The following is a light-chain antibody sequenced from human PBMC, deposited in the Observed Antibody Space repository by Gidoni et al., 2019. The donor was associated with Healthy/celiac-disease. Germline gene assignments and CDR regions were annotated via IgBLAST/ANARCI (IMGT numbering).Light chain of an antibody. Sequence: DIQMTQSPSSLSASVGDRVTITCRTSQSVSSCLNWYQQKPGKAPNLLIYSASSLQSGVPPRFSGTGSGTDFSLTISSLQPEDFATYYCQQSYTTPLTFGGGTKVEI. V-gene: IGKV1-39*01. CDR2: SAS. J-gene: IGKJ4*01. CDR1: QSVSSC. CDR3: QQSYTTPLT.